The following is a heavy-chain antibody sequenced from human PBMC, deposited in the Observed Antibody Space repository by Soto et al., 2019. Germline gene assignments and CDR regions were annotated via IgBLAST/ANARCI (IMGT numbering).Heavy chain of an antibody. Sequence: ASVKVSCKASGYTFTSYGISCVRQAPGRGLEWMGWISAYNGNTNYAQKLQGRVTMTTDTSTSTAYMELRSLRSDDTAVYYCARDPRLRYFDWFPMGRYYYGMDVWGQGTSVTVSS. CDR1: GYTFTSYG. J-gene: IGHJ6*02. CDR3: ARDPRLRYFDWFPMGRYYYGMDV. CDR2: ISAYNGNT. V-gene: IGHV1-18*01. D-gene: IGHD3-9*01.